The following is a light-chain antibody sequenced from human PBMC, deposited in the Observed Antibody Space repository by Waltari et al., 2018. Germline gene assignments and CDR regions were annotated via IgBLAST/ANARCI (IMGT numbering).Light chain of an antibody. CDR3: LQYGGSPPYT. CDR2: GTS. V-gene: IGKV3-20*01. J-gene: IGKJ2*01. CDR1: QGVAYNY. Sequence: ELVLTQSPGTLSLSPGERVTLSCKASQGVAYNYVAWYQHKSGQAPRLLISGTSNRATGILERFSGSGSVTDFTLTISRLEPEDSAVYYCLQYGGSPPYTFGPGTRLEI.